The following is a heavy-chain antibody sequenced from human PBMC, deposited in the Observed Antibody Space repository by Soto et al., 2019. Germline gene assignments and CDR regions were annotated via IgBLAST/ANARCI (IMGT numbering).Heavy chain of an antibody. CDR2: VYPRDSDT. D-gene: IGHD2-15*01. Sequence: PGESLKISCKASGYIFIDYWIGWVRQMPGKGLEWMGIVYPRDSDTRYSPSFQGQVTISADRSTGTAFLQWRSLKASDTARYYCARPPLPGYSIHFNSWGQGTLVTVSS. J-gene: IGHJ4*02. CDR3: ARPPLPGYSIHFNS. V-gene: IGHV5-51*01. CDR1: GYIFIDYW.